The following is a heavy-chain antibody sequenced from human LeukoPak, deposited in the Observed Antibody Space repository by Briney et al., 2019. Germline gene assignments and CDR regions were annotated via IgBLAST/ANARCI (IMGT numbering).Heavy chain of an antibody. J-gene: IGHJ4*02. D-gene: IGHD3-16*01. CDR1: GYTFIDYY. Sequence: GASVKVSCKTSGYTFIDYYVHWIRQAPGQGLEWMGRINPSTGGTDFAQKLQGKVSMTRDTSISTAYMELSRLGSDDTAVYYCATLGEDKTDTPFDYWGQGTLVTVSS. CDR2: INPSTGGT. V-gene: IGHV1-2*06. CDR3: ATLGEDKTDTPFDY.